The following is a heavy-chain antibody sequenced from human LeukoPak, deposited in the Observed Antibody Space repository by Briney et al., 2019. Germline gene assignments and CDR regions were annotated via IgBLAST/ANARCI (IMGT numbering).Heavy chain of an antibody. Sequence: GGSLRLSCAASGFTFSSYSMNWVRQAPGKGLEWVSSISGSSSYIYYADSVKGRFTISRDNAKNSLYLQMNSLRAEDTAVYYCARESRSSSSRRETRTFDYWGQGTLVTVSS. CDR3: ARESRSSSSRRETRTFDY. CDR2: ISGSSSYI. J-gene: IGHJ4*02. CDR1: GFTFSSYS. V-gene: IGHV3-21*01. D-gene: IGHD6-13*01.